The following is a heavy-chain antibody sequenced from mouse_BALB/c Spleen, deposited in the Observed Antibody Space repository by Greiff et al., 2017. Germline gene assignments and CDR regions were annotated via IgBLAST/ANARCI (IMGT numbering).Heavy chain of an antibody. CDR1: GFNIKDTY. D-gene: IGHD2-14*01. CDR3: ASWVRNAMDY. Sequence: VQLKESGAELVKPGASVKLSCTASGFNIKDTYMHWVKQRPEQGLEWIGRIDPANGNTKYDPKFQGKATITADTSSNTAYLQLSSLTSEDTAVYYCASWVRNAMDYWGQGTSVTVSS. CDR2: IDPANGNT. J-gene: IGHJ4*01. V-gene: IGHV14-3*02.